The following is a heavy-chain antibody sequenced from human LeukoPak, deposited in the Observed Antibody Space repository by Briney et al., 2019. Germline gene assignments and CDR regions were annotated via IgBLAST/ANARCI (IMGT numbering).Heavy chain of an antibody. Sequence: GGSPRLFCAASGFIFTSYGMNWVRQAPGKGLEWVSYISASSSTIYYADSVKGRFIISRDNAKNSLYLQMNSLRDEDTAVYYCARDALHPRWFFDLWGRGTLLTVSS. J-gene: IGHJ2*01. V-gene: IGHV3-48*02. CDR1: GFIFTSYG. CDR3: ARDALHPRWFFDL. CDR2: ISASSSTI.